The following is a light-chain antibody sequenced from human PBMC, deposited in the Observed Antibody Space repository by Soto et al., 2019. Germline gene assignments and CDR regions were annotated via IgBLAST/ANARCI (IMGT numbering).Light chain of an antibody. CDR2: SNY. CDR3: APCHGSLNGLHV. CDR1: SSNVGSLS. Sequence: QSVLTQAPSASGTPGQRVTISCSGSSSNVGSLSVDWYQHLPGTAPKLLIHSNYQRPSGVPDRFSGSKSGTSASLAINGLQSEHDAYYYCAPCHGSLNGLHVFGTGTKLTVL. J-gene: IGLJ1*01. V-gene: IGLV1-44*01.